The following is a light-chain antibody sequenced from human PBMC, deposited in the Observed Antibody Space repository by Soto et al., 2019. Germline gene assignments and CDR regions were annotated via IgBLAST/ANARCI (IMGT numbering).Light chain of an antibody. CDR1: GSDVGGYNS. CDR2: EVS. J-gene: IGLJ1*01. V-gene: IGLV2-14*01. Sequence: QSALTQPASVSGSPGQSITISCTGTGSDVGGYNSVSWFQQHPSKAPKLIIYEVSHRPSGVSIRFSGSKSGNTASLTISGLQAEDEADYYCNSYTHITTLVYGTATNVAVL. CDR3: NSYTHITTLV.